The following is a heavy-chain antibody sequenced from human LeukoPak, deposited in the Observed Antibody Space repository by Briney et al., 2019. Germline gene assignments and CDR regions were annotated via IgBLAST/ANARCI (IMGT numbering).Heavy chain of an antibody. V-gene: IGHV3-23*01. CDR3: ARYGAGSSVNWFDP. CDR2: GSGSGGST. J-gene: IGHJ5*02. CDR1: GFTFSSYA. D-gene: IGHD3-10*01. Sequence: GGTLRLSCAGSGFTFSSYALSWVRQAPGKGLERVSAGSGSGGSTYYEDSVKVRFTIFRDNPTNTPYLQMNSLRAEHTAVYYCARYGAGSSVNWFDPWGQGTLVPVSS.